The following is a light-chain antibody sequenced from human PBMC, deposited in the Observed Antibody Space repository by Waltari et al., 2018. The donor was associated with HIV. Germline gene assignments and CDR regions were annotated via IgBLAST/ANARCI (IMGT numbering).Light chain of an antibody. CDR1: QDITNL. Sequence: DVQMTQSPSSLSASIGDRVIISCRASQDITNLLAWFQQRPGKAPKSLIYGASTLQTGVPSSKFSGTGYGTDFTLTITNLQAEDVATYYCQQYATFPLTFGGGTTVEI. J-gene: IGKJ4*01. V-gene: IGKV1-16*02. CDR3: QQYATFPLT. CDR2: GAS.